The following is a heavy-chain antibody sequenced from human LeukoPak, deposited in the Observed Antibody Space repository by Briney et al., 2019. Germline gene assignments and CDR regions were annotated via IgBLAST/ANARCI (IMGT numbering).Heavy chain of an antibody. D-gene: IGHD3-9*01. CDR3: ARDRGGYDILTGVDRGNDY. J-gene: IGHJ4*02. CDR1: GFTFSSYA. CDR2: ISYDGSNK. V-gene: IGHV3-30*01. Sequence: PGRSLRLSCAASGFTFSSYAMHWVRQAPGKGLEWVAVISYDGSNKYYADSVKGRFTISRDNSKNTLYLQMNSLRAEDTAVYYCARDRGGYDILTGVDRGNDYWGQGTLVTVSS.